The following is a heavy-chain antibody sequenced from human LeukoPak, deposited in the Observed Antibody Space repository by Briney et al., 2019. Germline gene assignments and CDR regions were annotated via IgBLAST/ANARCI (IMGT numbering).Heavy chain of an antibody. D-gene: IGHD6-13*01. CDR3: ARVTAAGTWTFDI. Sequence: ASVKVSCKASGGTFSSYAISWVRRAPGQGLEWMGWMNPNSGNTGSTQKFQGRVTMTRNTSISTAYMELTDLRSDDTAVYYCARVTAAGTWTFDIWGQGTTVSVSS. CDR1: GGTFSSYA. J-gene: IGHJ3*02. V-gene: IGHV1-8*02. CDR2: MNPNSGNT.